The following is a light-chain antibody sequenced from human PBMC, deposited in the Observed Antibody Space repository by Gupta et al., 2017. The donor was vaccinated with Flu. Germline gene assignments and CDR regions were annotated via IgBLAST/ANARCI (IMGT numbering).Light chain of an antibody. Sequence: QSALTQPPSASGSPGQSVTLSCTGTSSDVGGFNYVSWYQQHPGRAPKLIIYEVTKRPSGVPDRFSGSKSGITASLTVSGLQAEDEADYYCSSYAVANKRVFGTGTKVTVL. CDR3: SSYAVANKRV. CDR1: SSDVGGFNY. CDR2: EVT. V-gene: IGLV2-8*01. J-gene: IGLJ1*01.